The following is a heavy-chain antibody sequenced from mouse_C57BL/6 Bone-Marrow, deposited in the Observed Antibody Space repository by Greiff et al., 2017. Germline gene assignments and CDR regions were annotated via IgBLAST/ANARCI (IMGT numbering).Heavy chain of an antibody. CDR3: TRGPYFDV. V-gene: IGHV14-4*01. J-gene: IGHJ1*03. CDR1: GFNIKDDY. D-gene: IGHD3-3*01. Sequence: VQLKESGAELVRPGASVKLSCTASGFNIKDDYMHWVKQRPEQGLEWIGWIDPENGDTAYASKFQGKATITADTSSNTAYLQLSSLTSEDTAVYYWTRGPYFDVWGTGTTVTVSS. CDR2: IDPENGDT.